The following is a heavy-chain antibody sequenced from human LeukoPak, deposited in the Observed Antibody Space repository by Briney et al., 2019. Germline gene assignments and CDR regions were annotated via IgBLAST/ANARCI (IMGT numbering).Heavy chain of an antibody. CDR3: AKQPMALDIAVVPASTLFDK. CDR1: GFHLSSYA. CDR2: ISASGGRT. J-gene: IGHJ4*02. Sequence: GGSVRLSCAASGFHLSSYAMNWVRQAPGKGLEWVSGISASGGRTYYAGSLKGRFTISRDDSKNTVYLHMNSLRAEDTAVYYCAKQPMALDIAVVPASTLFDKWGQGTLVSVSS. D-gene: IGHD2-2*03. V-gene: IGHV3-23*01.